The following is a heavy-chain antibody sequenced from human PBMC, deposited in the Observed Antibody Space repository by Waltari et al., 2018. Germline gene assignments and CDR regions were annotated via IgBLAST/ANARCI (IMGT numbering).Heavy chain of an antibody. Sequence: QVQLVQSGAEVKKPGSSVKVSCKASGGTFSSYAICWVRPAPGQGLEWMGRIIPIFGTANYAQKFQGRVTITADKSTSTAYMELSSLRSEDTAVYYCASGPNFWSGPRYGYWGQGTLVTVSS. V-gene: IGHV1-69*08. J-gene: IGHJ4*02. CDR1: GGTFSSYA. D-gene: IGHD3-3*01. CDR2: IIPIFGTA. CDR3: ASGPNFWSGPRYGY.